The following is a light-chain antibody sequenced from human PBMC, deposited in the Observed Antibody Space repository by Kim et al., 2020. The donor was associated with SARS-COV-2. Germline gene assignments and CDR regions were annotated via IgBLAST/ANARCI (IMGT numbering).Light chain of an antibody. CDR1: QNVLYNSNNKNY. Sequence: ATINCKSSQNVLYNSNNKNYLAWYQQKPGQPPKLFIYWASTRDSGVPDRFSGSGSGTDFTLTISSLQAEDVAVYYCQQYFSAPWTFGQGTKVDIK. CDR2: WAS. J-gene: IGKJ1*01. CDR3: QQYFSAPWT. V-gene: IGKV4-1*01.